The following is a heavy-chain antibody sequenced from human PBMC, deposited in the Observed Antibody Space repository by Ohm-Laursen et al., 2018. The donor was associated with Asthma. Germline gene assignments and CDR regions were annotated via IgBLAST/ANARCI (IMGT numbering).Heavy chain of an antibody. CDR2: IYIRNT. CDR1: GGTFSSYA. D-gene: IGHD2-21*01. V-gene: IGHV1-18*01. Sequence: GSSVKVSCKASGGTFSSYAISWVRQAPGQRPEWMGWIYIRNTNYAPKFRNRITLSTDTSTNTAYMDLRSLRSDDTAVYYCVRDVVDRFDFWGQGSLVIVSS. CDR3: VRDVVDRFDF. J-gene: IGHJ4*02.